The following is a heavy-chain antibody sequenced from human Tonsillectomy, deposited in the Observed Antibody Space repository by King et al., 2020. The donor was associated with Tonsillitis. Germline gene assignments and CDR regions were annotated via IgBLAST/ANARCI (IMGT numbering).Heavy chain of an antibody. CDR2: IYYNDNT. J-gene: IGHJ4*02. D-gene: IGHD2-15*01. CDR1: GGSISSNSYY. CDR3: ARLGSRNFYYFDY. Sequence: LQLQESGPGLVKPSETLSLTCSVSGGSISSNSYYWGWIRQPPGKGLEWIGSIYYNDNTYYNPSLKSRVTISVDASNNQFSLKLSSVTAADTAVYYCARLGSRNFYYFDYWGQGTLVTVSS. V-gene: IGHV4-39*01.